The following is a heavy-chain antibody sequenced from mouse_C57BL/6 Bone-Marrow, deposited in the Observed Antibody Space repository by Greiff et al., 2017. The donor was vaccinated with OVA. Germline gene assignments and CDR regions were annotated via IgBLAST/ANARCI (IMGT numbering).Heavy chain of an antibody. V-gene: IGHV1-82*01. J-gene: IGHJ2*01. CDR2: IYPGDGDT. Sequence: VQLVESGPELVKPGASVKISCKASGYAFSSSWLNWVKQRPGKGLEWIGRIYPGDGDTNYNGKFKGKATLTADKSSSTAYMQRSSLSSEDTAVYFCACYYYGSSYLQYWGKGTTLTVSS. D-gene: IGHD1-1*01. CDR3: ACYYYGSSYLQY. CDR1: GYAFSSSW.